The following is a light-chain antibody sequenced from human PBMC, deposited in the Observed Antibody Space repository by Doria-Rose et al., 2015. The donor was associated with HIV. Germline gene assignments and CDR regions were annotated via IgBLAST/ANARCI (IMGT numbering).Light chain of an antibody. V-gene: IGKV3-20*01. CDR2: GAS. CDR1: QSVSANY. Sequence: TQSPGTLSLSPGERATLSCRASQSVSANYLAWYQQRPGLSPRLLTYGASSRATDIPDRFSGSGSGTDFTLTISRLEPEDFAVYYCHQYASSRTFGQGTKVEIK. CDR3: HQYASSRT. J-gene: IGKJ1*01.